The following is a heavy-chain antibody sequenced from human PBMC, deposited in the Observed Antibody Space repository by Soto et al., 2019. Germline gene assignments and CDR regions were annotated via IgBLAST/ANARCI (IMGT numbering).Heavy chain of an antibody. D-gene: IGHD2-2*01. Sequence: QVQLVESGGGLVKPGGSLRLSCAASGFTFSDYYMSWIRQAPGKGLEWVSYISSSSSYTNYADSVKGRFTISRDNAKNSLYLQMNSLRAEDTAVYYCASGSTSCYSLCGMDVWGQGTTVTVSS. CDR3: ASGSTSCYSLCGMDV. CDR1: GFTFSDYY. CDR2: ISSSSSYT. V-gene: IGHV3-11*06. J-gene: IGHJ6*02.